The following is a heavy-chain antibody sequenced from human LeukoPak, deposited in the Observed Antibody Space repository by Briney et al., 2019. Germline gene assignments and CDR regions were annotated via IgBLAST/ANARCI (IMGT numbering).Heavy chain of an antibody. Sequence: SEALSLTCTVSGGSISSYYWSWIRQPPGKGLEWIGYIYYSGSTNYNPSLKSRVTISVDTSKNQFSLKLSSVTAADTAVYYCARHQRGSGSFLNFDYWGQGTLVTVSS. CDR1: GGSISSYY. CDR2: IYYSGST. CDR3: ARHQRGSGSFLNFDY. V-gene: IGHV4-59*08. D-gene: IGHD3-10*01. J-gene: IGHJ4*02.